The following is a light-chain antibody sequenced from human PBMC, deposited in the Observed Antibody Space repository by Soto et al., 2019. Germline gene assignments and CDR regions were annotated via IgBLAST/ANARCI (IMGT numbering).Light chain of an antibody. V-gene: IGLV2-8*01. CDR2: EVS. CDR1: SSDVGGYNY. CDR3: SSYAGSNTS. J-gene: IGLJ2*01. Sequence: QSALTQPPSASGSPVQSVTISCTGTSSDVGGYNYVSWYQQHPGKAPKLMIYEVSKRPSGVPDRFSGSKSGNTASLTVSGLQAEDEADYYCSSYAGSNTSFGGGTKLTVL.